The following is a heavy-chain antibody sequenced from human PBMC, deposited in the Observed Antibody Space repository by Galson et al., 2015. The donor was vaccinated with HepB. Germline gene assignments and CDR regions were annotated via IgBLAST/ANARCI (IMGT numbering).Heavy chain of an antibody. CDR1: GYDFTTYG. Sequence: SVKVSCKASGYDFTTYGISWVKQAPGQGLEWMGWIFGYNGKTNYAQKVQGRITMTIDPYMDTAYMELRSLTSDDTALYYCARVQGCGGDCYSFDYWGQGTLVTVSS. D-gene: IGHD2-21*02. CDR3: ARVQGCGGDCYSFDY. J-gene: IGHJ4*02. V-gene: IGHV1-18*01. CDR2: IFGYNGKT.